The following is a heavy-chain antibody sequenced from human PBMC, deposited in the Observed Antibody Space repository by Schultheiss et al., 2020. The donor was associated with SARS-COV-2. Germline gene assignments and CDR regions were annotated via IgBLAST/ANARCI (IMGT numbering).Heavy chain of an antibody. CDR2: IKSKTDGGTT. D-gene: IGHD6-6*01. J-gene: IGHJ4*02. Sequence: GGSLRLSCAASGFTFSNAWMSWVRQAPGKGLEWVGRIKSKTDGGTTDYAAPVKGRFTISRDDSKNTLYLQMNSLKTEDTAVYYCTTERYSSSFRYFDYWGQGTLVTVSS. V-gene: IGHV3-15*01. CDR3: TTERYSSSFRYFDY. CDR1: GFTFSNAW.